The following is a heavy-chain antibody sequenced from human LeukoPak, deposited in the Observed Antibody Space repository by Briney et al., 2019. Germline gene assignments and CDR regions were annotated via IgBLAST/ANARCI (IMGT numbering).Heavy chain of an antibody. Sequence: GGSLRLSCAASGFTFSSYSMNWVRQAPGKRLEWVSSISSSSSYIYYADSVKGRFTISRDNAKNSLYLQMNSLRAEDTAVYYCARDLCSSTSCSPASAEYFQHWGQGTLVTVSS. D-gene: IGHD2-2*01. CDR1: GFTFSSYS. CDR2: ISSSSSYI. CDR3: ARDLCSSTSCSPASAEYFQH. J-gene: IGHJ1*01. V-gene: IGHV3-21*01.